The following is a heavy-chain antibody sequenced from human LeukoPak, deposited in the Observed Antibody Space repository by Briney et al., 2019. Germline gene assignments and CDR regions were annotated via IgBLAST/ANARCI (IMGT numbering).Heavy chain of an antibody. J-gene: IGHJ4*02. Sequence: GGSLRLSCAASGFTFSSHAMHWVRQAPGTGLEWVAVISYDGTTKYYADSVKGRFTISRDNSKNTLYLQMNSLRAEDTAMYYCARETYGFPFDYWGQGTLVTVSS. V-gene: IGHV3-30-3*01. CDR3: ARETYGFPFDY. CDR1: GFTFSSHA. CDR2: ISYDGTTK. D-gene: IGHD3-10*01.